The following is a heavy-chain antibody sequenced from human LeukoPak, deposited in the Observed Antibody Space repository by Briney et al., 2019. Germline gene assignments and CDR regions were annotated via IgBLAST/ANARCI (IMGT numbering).Heavy chain of an antibody. J-gene: IGHJ4*02. D-gene: IGHD1-14*01. Sequence: SETLSLTCAVSGGSFSGYYWGWIRQPPGKGLEWIGEINHSGSTNYNPSLKSRVTISVDTSKNQFSLKLSSVTAADTAVYYCATRTGTRTTGAIDYWGQGTLVTVSS. V-gene: IGHV4-34*01. CDR2: INHSGST. CDR3: ATRTGTRTTGAIDY. CDR1: GGSFSGYY.